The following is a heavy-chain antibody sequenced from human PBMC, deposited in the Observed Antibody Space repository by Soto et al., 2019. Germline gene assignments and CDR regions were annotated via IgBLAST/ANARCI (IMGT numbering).Heavy chain of an antibody. V-gene: IGHV4-59*01. D-gene: IGHD3-9*01. CDR3: ARSPPLRYFDWLSSLPTYYYYYGMDV. Sequence: PSETLSLTCTVSGGSISSYYWSWIRQPPGKGLEWIGYIYYSGSTNYNPSLKSRVTISVDTSKNQFSLKLSSVTAADTAVYYCARSPPLRYFDWLSSLPTYYYYYGMDVWGQGTTVTVSS. J-gene: IGHJ6*02. CDR2: IYYSGST. CDR1: GGSISSYY.